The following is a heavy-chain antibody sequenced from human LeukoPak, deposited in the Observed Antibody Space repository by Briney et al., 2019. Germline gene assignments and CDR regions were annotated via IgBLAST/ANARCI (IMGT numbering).Heavy chain of an antibody. CDR2: ISSSSSYI. CDR3: ARAGGVCSSTSCYADGSDY. Sequence: GGSLRLSCAASGFTFSLYSMNWVRQAPGKGLEWVSSISSSSSYIYYADSVKGRFTISRDNAKNSLYLQMNSLRAEDTAVYYCARAGGVCSSTSCYADGSDYWGKEPWSPSPQ. CDR1: GFTFSLYS. J-gene: IGHJ4*01. V-gene: IGHV3-21*01. D-gene: IGHD2-2*01.